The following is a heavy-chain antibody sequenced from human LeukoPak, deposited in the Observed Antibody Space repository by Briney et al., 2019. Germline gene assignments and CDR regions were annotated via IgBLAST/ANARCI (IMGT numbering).Heavy chain of an antibody. D-gene: IGHD1-26*01. Sequence: GGSLRLSCAASAFTFSDYSMNWVRQAPGKGLEWISYISGRSSTTYYADSVRGRFTISRDNAKNSMYLQMNSLRAEDTAVYYCARDRLTSGSYFLDYWGQGTLVTVSS. CDR3: ARDRLTSGSYFLDY. V-gene: IGHV3-48*01. CDR2: ISGRSSTT. J-gene: IGHJ4*02. CDR1: AFTFSDYS.